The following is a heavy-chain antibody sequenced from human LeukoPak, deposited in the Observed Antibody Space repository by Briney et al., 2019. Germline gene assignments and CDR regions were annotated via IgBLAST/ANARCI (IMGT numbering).Heavy chain of an antibody. V-gene: IGHV4-34*01. CDR3: ARLGYSSHRGAEYFQH. J-gene: IGHJ1*01. CDR2: INHSGST. D-gene: IGHD6-19*01. Sequence: PSETLSLTCAVYGGSFSGYYWSWIRQPPGKGLEWIGEINHSGSTNYNPSLKSRVTISVDTSKNQFSLKLSSVTAADTAVYYCARLGYSSHRGAEYFQHWGQGTLVTVSS. CDR1: GGSFSGYY.